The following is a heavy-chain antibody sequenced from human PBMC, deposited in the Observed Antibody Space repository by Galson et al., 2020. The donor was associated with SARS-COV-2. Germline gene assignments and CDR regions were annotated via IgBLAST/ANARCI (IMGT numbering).Heavy chain of an antibody. CDR1: GFTFSSYA. CDR2: ISGSGGST. D-gene: IGHD4-4*01. J-gene: IGHJ6*03. Sequence: GGSLRLSCAASGFTFSSYAMSWVRQAPGKGLEWVSAISGSGGSTYYADSVKGRFTISRDNSKNTLYLQMNSLRAEDTAVYYCATDSPPAYSNYYYYYMDVWGKGTTVTVSS. CDR3: ATDSPPAYSNYYYYYMDV. V-gene: IGHV3-23*01.